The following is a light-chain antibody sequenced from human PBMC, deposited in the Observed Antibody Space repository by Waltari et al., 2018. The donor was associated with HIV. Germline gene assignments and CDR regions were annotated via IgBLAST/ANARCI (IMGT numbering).Light chain of an antibody. V-gene: IGLV1-40*01. J-gene: IGLJ2*01. CDR3: QSFDYDSSLTVL. CDR1: SSNIGDADFD. CDR2: GNR. Sequence: QSVLTQPPSVSGAPGQTVTISCSGSSSNIGDADFDVHWYQQLPGTAPKLLIYGNRIRPSGVPDRFSGSKYGTSASLAITGLQPEDEADYYCQSFDYDSSLTVLFGGGTKLTVL.